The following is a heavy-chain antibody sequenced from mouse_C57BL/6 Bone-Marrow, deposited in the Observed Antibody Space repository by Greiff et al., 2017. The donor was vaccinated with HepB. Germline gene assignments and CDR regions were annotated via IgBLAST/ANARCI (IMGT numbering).Heavy chain of an antibody. D-gene: IGHD1-1*01. Sequence: EVQLQQSGPELVKPGASVKISCKASGYTFTDYYMNWVKQSHGKSLEWIGDINPNNGGTSYNQKFKGKATLTVDKSSSTAYMELRSLTSEDSAVYYCAREALITTVVATNYYAMDYWGQGTSVTVSS. CDR2: INPNNGGT. CDR3: AREALITTVVATNYYAMDY. J-gene: IGHJ4*01. V-gene: IGHV1-26*01. CDR1: GYTFTDYY.